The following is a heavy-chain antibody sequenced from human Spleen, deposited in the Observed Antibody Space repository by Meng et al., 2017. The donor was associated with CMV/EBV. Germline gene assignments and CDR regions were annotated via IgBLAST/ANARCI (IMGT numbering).Heavy chain of an antibody. CDR2: ISAYNGNT. CDR3: ARDYGDYPTYYGMDV. Sequence: ASVKVSCKASGYTFTSYGISWVRQAPGQGLEWMGWISAYNGNTNYTQKLQGRVTLTTDTSTGTAHMELRSLRSDDTAIYFCARDYGDYPTYYGMDVWGQGTTVTVSS. CDR1: GYTFTSYG. J-gene: IGHJ6*02. V-gene: IGHV1-18*01. D-gene: IGHD4-17*01.